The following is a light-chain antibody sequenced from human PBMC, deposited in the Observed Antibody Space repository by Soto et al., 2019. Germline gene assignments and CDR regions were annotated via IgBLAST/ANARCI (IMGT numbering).Light chain of an antibody. CDR3: QQYNDWPLT. V-gene: IGKV3-15*01. CDR2: GAS. CDR1: QSVNSN. J-gene: IGKJ4*01. Sequence: EKVMTQSPAALSVSPGERATLSCRASQSVNSNLAWYQQKPGQAPRLLLYGASTRATGISARFSGSASGTEFTLTISSLQSEDSAVYYCQQYNDWPLTFGGGTKVEVK.